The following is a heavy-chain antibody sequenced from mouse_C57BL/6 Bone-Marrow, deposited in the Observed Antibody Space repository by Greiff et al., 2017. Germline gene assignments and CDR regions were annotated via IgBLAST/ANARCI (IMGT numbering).Heavy chain of an antibody. CDR3: ARPGYGNFLDY. D-gene: IGHD2-10*02. CDR2: ISSGSSTI. CDR1: GFTFSDYG. J-gene: IGHJ4*01. V-gene: IGHV5-17*01. Sequence: VQLKESGGGLVKPGGSLKLSCAASGFTFSDYGMHWVRQAPEKGLEWVAYISSGSSTIYYADTVKGRFTISRDNAKNTLFLQRTSLRSEDTAMYYCARPGYGNFLDYWGQGTSVTVSS.